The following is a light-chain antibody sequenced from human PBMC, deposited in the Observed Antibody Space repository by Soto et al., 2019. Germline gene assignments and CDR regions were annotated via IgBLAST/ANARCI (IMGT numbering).Light chain of an antibody. CDR3: QQYDDYPIT. CDR1: QSISSK. J-gene: IGKJ4*01. Sequence: DNQMTQSPSTLSASVGDRVTITCRASQSISSKLAWYQQKPGKAPKVLIYDASSLESGVPSRFSGSGSGTDFTLTISSLQPDDSATYYCQQYDDYPITFGGGTKVEIK. CDR2: DAS. V-gene: IGKV1-5*01.